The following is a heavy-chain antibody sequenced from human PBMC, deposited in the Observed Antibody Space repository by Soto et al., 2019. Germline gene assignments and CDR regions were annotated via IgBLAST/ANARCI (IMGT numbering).Heavy chain of an antibody. V-gene: IGHV5-51*01. CDR2: IYPGDSET. J-gene: IGHJ6*02. Sequence: GWVRQMPGKGLEWMGIIYPGDSETRYSPSFQGQVTISADKSINTAYLQWSSLKASDTAIYYCARTSAAGKYYYGMDVWGQGTTVTVSS. CDR3: ARTSAAGKYYYGMDV. D-gene: IGHD6-13*01.